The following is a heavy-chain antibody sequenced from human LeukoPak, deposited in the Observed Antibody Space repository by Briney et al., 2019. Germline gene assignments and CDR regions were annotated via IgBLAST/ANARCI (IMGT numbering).Heavy chain of an antibody. J-gene: IGHJ3*02. CDR3: ARVGVYGDYDGGYDAFDI. V-gene: IGHV1-8*01. CDR2: MKPNSGNT. Sequence: ASVKVSCKATGYTFTSYDINWERQATGQGLEWMGWMKPNSGNTGYAQKFQGRVTMTRNTSISTAYMELSSLRSEDTAVYYCARVGVYGDYDGGYDAFDIWGQGTMVTVSS. CDR1: GYTFTSYD. D-gene: IGHD4-17*01.